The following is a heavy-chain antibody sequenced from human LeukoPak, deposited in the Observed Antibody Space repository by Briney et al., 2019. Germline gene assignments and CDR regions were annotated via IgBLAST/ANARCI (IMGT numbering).Heavy chain of an antibody. CDR3: ARDWSYYFDY. Sequence: PGGSLRLSCAASGFTFSSYEMNWVRQAPGKGLEWISYISSSNTMYYADSVKGRFTISRDNAKNPLYLQMNSLRVEDTAVYYCARDWSYYFDYWGQGTLVTVSS. V-gene: IGHV3-48*03. CDR2: ISSSNTM. CDR1: GFTFSSYE. D-gene: IGHD1-26*01. J-gene: IGHJ4*02.